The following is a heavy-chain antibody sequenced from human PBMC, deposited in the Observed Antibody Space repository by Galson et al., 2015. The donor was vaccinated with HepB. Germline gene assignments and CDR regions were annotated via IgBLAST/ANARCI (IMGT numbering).Heavy chain of an antibody. D-gene: IGHD6-13*01. J-gene: IGHJ5*02. CDR1: GFDFGYFG. CDR3: SRVVVAAAGEANWFDP. V-gene: IGHV3-21*01. Sequence: SLRLSCAATGFDFGYFGMNWVRQAPGRGLEWVSSISGGSSYIYYADSVKGRFTISRDNAKNSLYLQMNSLRAEDTAVYYCSRVVVAAAGEANWFDPWGQGTLVTVSS. CDR2: ISGGSSYI.